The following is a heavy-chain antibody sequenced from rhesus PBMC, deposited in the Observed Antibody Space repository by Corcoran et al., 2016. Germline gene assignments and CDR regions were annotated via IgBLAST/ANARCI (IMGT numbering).Heavy chain of an antibody. CDR3: ARRRSSGWPVGYYCDY. J-gene: IGHJ4*01. D-gene: IGHD6-31*01. V-gene: IGHV2-174*01. CDR2: IYWEDDT. Sequence: QVTLKESGPALVKPTQTLTLTCTFSGFSLTTSGMGVGWIRRPPGTALEWLALIYWEDDTRYNSSRRRSLTISRDTSKTQVVPTRTDMDPVDTATYYCARRRSSGWPVGYYCDYWGQGRLVTVSS. CDR1: GFSLTTSGMG.